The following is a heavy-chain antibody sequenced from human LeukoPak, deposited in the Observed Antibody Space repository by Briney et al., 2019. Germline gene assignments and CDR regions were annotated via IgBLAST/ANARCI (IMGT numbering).Heavy chain of an antibody. V-gene: IGHV1-69*05. D-gene: IGHD4-17*01. CDR2: IIPIFGTA. CDR3: ARGRATVITTLGTSLHDY. CDR1: GGTFSSYA. J-gene: IGHJ4*02. Sequence: EASVKVSCKASGGTFSSYAISWVRQAPGQGLEWMGGIIPIFGTANYAQKFQGRVTMTTDTSTSTAYMELRSLRSDDTAVYYCARGRATVITTLGTSLHDYWGQGTLVTVSS.